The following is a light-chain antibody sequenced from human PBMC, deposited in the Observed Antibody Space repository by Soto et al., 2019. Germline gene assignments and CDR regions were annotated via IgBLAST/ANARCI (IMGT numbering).Light chain of an antibody. CDR2: YTS. V-gene: IGKV3-11*01. CDR3: HQRQSWPRT. CDR1: QTVLNNY. J-gene: IGKJ1*01. Sequence: EIVLPQSTGTLSLSPGERASLSCRASQTVLNNYLTWYQHKPGQAPRLLIYYTSNRATGIPARFSGSGSGTDFTLTINSLAPEDFAIYYCHQRQSWPRTVGQGTRWIS.